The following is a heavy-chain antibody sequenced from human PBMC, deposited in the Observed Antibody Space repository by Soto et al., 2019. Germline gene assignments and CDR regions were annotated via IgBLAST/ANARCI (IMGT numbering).Heavy chain of an antibody. J-gene: IGHJ4*02. CDR1: GGTFSSYT. D-gene: IGHD1-1*01. Sequence: ASVKVSCKASGGTFSSYTISWVRQAPGQGLEWMGRIIPILGIANYAQKFQGRVTITADKSTSTAYMELSSLRSEDTAVYYCASPGETGTPGPSSYFDYWGQGTLVTVSS. V-gene: IGHV1-69*02. CDR3: ASPGETGTPGPSSYFDY. CDR2: IIPILGIA.